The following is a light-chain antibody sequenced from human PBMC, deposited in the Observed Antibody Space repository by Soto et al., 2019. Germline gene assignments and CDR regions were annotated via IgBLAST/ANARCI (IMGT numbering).Light chain of an antibody. J-gene: IGKJ2*01. CDR1: QSISSW. V-gene: IGKV1-5*01. CDR3: HQYNSYSYT. CDR2: DAS. Sequence: DIQMTQSPSTLSASVGDRVTITCRASQSISSWLAWYQQKPGKAPKLLIYDASSLESGVPSRFSGSGSGTEFTLTISSMQPDDFETYYCHQYNSYSYTFGQGTKLEIK.